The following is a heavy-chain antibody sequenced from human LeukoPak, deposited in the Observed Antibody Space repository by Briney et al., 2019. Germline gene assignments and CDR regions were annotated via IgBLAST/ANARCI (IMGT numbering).Heavy chain of an antibody. CDR2: IIPIFGTA. Sequence: SVKASCKASGGTFSSYAISWVRQAPGQGLEWMGGIIPIFGTANYAQKFQGRVTITADESTSTAYMELSSLRSEDTAVYYCGTYYYDSSGPYYFDYWGQGTLVTVSS. J-gene: IGHJ4*02. V-gene: IGHV1-69*13. D-gene: IGHD3-22*01. CDR3: GTYYYDSSGPYYFDY. CDR1: GGTFSSYA.